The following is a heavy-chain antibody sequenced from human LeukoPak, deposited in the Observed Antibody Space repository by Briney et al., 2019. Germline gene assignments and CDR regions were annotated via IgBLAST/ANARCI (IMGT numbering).Heavy chain of an antibody. V-gene: IGHV3-74*01. CDR2: IDYDGTTT. J-gene: IGHJ5*02. CDR3: THLGWFDP. CDR1: GFTFSTYA. Sequence: QSGGSLRLSCAASGFTFSTYAMTWVRQAPGKGLVWVSRIDYDGTTTTYADSVKGRFTISRDNAKNTLYLQMNSLRAEDTAVYYCTHLGWFDPWGQGTLVTVSS.